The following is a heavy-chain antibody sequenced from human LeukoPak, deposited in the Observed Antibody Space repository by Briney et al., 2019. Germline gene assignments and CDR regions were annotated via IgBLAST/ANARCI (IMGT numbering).Heavy chain of an antibody. V-gene: IGHV3-48*03. CDR3: ARARLTGYYYYYGMDV. D-gene: IGHD3-9*01. CDR1: GFTFSSYE. J-gene: IGHJ6*02. Sequence: PGRSLRLSCAASGFTFSSYEMNWVRQAPGKGLEWVSYISSSGSTIYYADSVKGRFTISRDNAKNSLYLQMNSLRAEDTAVYYCARARLTGYYYYYGMDVWGQGTTVTVSS. CDR2: ISSSGSTI.